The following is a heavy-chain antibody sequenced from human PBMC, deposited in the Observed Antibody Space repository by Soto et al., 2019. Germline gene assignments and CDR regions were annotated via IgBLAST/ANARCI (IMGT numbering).Heavy chain of an antibody. V-gene: IGHV4-31*03. CDR1: GGSISSGGYY. CDR3: ARETSRDGYKSYWYFDL. CDR2: IYYSGST. Sequence: QVQLQESGPGLVKPSQTLSLTCTVSGGSISSGGYYWSWIRQHPGKGLEWIGYIYYSGSTYYNPSLKGRVTISVDTSKNQFSLKLSSVTAADTAVYYWARETSRDGYKSYWYFDLWGRGTLVTVSS. D-gene: IGHD5-12*01. J-gene: IGHJ2*01.